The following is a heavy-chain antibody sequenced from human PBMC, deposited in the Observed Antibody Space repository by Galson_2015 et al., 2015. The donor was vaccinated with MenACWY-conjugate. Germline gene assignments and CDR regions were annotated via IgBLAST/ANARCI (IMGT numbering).Heavy chain of an antibody. J-gene: IGHJ4*02. CDR3: ATDVPGIGAGEFDY. CDR1: GLIFSNYG. Sequence: SLRLSCAASGLIFSNYGMHWVRQAPDKGLEWVAGIDYDGGEKYYADSVKGRFIISKDNPRNMLYLQMNSLKSEDTAVYYCATDVPGIGAGEFDYWGQGTLVIVSS. D-gene: IGHD3-10*01. CDR2: IDYDGGEK. V-gene: IGHV3-33*01.